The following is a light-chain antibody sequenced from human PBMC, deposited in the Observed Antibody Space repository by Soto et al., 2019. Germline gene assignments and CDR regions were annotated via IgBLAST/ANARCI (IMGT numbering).Light chain of an antibody. J-gene: IGLJ1*01. CDR2: ENN. Sequence: QSVLTQPPSVSAAPGQKVTISYSGNSSNIGKNYVSWYQQLPGTAPKLLIYENNKRPSGIPDRFSGSKSGTSATLGITGLQTGDEADYYCGTWDSSLSAGVFGTGTKVTVL. CDR3: GTWDSSLSAGV. V-gene: IGLV1-51*02. CDR1: SSNIGKNY.